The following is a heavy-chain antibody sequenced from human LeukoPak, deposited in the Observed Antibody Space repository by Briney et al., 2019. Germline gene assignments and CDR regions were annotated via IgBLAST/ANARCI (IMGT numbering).Heavy chain of an antibody. J-gene: IGHJ4*02. V-gene: IGHV4-38-2*02. CDR3: ARLTVPGTPPDY. CDR2: IYHSGST. Sequence: SETLSLTCTVSGYSISSGYYWGWIRQPPGKGLEWIGSIYHSGSTYYNPSLKSRVTISVDTSKNQFSLKLSSVTAADTAVYYCARLTVPGTPPDYWGQGTLVTVSS. D-gene: IGHD6-19*01. CDR1: GYSISSGYY.